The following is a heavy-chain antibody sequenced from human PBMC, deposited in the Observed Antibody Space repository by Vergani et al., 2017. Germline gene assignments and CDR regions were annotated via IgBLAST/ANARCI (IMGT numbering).Heavy chain of an antibody. CDR1: GVYISSGDY. CDR3: ARCFRDEGMIYGGTVENWFDP. D-gene: IGHD3-22*01. V-gene: IGHV4-38-2*01. CDR2: IHRGGST. Sequence: QVQLQESGPGLVKPSETLSLTCAVSGVYISSGDYWGWIRQPPGKRLEWIGTIHRGGSTYYNPSRKSRVTLSIDTTKNQFSLKLKSVTAADTAVYYCARCFRDEGMIYGGTVENWFDPWGQGTLVTVSS. J-gene: IGHJ5*02.